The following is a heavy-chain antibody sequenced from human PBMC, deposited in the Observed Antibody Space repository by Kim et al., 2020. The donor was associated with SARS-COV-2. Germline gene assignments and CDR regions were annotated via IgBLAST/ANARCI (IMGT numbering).Heavy chain of an antibody. CDR2: IWYDGSNK. J-gene: IGHJ3*02. CDR3: AKSLEQNGDSDAFDI. D-gene: IGHD4-17*01. V-gene: IGHV3-33*06. Sequence: GGSLRLSCAASGFTFSSYGMHWVRQAPGKGLEWVAVIWYDGSNKYYADSVKGRFTISRDNSKNTLYLQMNSLRAEDTAVYYCAKSLEQNGDSDAFDIWGQGTMVTVSS. CDR1: GFTFSSYG.